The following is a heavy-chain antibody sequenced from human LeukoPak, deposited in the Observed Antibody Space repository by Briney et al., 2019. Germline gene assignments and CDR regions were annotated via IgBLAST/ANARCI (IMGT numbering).Heavy chain of an antibody. CDR2: IIPILGIA. CDR3: ARAPPDTAMVAWFDP. CDR1: GGTFSSYT. D-gene: IGHD5-18*01. J-gene: IGHJ5*02. V-gene: IGHV1-69*02. Sequence: SVKVSCKASGGTFSSYTISWVRQAPGQGLEWMGRIIPILGIANYAQKFQGRATITADKSTSTAYMELSGLRSEDTAVYYCARAPPDTAMVAWFDPWGQGTLVTVSS.